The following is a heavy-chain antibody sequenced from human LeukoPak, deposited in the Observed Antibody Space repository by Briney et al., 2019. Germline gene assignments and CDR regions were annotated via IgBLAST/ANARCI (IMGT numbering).Heavy chain of an antibody. Sequence: SETLSLTCTVSGGSVSSGSYYWSWIRQPPGKGLEWIGYIYYSGSTNYNPSLKSRVTISVDTSKNQFSLKLSSVTAADTAVYYCARGIAARLLIFDYWGQGTLVTVSS. V-gene: IGHV4-61*01. CDR2: IYYSGST. CDR3: ARGIAARLLIFDY. J-gene: IGHJ4*02. D-gene: IGHD6-6*01. CDR1: GGSVSSGSYY.